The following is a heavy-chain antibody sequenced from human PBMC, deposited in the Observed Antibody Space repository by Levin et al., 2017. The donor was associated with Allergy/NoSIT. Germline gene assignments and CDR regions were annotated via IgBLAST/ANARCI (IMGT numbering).Heavy chain of an antibody. D-gene: IGHD2-8*01. CDR3: ARLPDGTNGVCAHPFDY. Sequence: GESLKISCKGSGYSFTSYWIGWVRQMPGKGLEWMGIIYPGDSDTRYSPSFQGQVTISADKSISTAYLQWSSLKASDTAMYYCARLPDGTNGVCAHPFDYWGQGTLVTVSS. J-gene: IGHJ4*02. V-gene: IGHV5-51*01. CDR2: IYPGDSDT. CDR1: GYSFTSYW.